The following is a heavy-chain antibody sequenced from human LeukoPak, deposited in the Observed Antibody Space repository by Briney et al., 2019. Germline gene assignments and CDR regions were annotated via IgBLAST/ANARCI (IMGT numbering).Heavy chain of an antibody. J-gene: IGHJ5*02. D-gene: IGHD6-19*01. CDR3: ARDSASVWPGSSGWSNWFDP. Sequence: ASVKVSCKASGYTFGSYGVSWVRQAPGQGLEWMAWISPYNGNTNYAQKFQGRVTMTTDTSTSTAYMELRSLRADDTAVYYCARDSASVWPGSSGWSNWFDPWGQGTLVTVSS. CDR1: GYTFGSYG. CDR2: ISPYNGNT. V-gene: IGHV1-18*01.